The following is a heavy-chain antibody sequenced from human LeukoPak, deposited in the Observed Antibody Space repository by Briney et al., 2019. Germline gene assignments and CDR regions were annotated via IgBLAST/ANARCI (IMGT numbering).Heavy chain of an antibody. CDR2: INPSGGGT. CDR3: ALGGVFCTNGVCPPYYYYYYMDV. J-gene: IGHJ6*03. CDR1: GCTFTSYY. Sequence: GASVKVSCKASGCTFTSYYIHWVRQAPGQGLEWMGIINPSGGGTSYAQKFQGRVTMTRDMSTSTVYMEVTSLRSEDTAVYYCALGGVFCTNGVCPPYYYYYYMDVWGKGTTVTVSS. V-gene: IGHV1-46*01. D-gene: IGHD2-8*01.